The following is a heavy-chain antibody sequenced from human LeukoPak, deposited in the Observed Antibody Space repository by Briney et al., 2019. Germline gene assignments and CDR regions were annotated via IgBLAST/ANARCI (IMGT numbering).Heavy chain of an antibody. CDR2: IYHSGSI. CDR3: ARAIRTGLGIGSFYG. V-gene: IGHV4-38-2*02. D-gene: IGHD7-27*01. J-gene: IGHJ4*02. CDR1: GYSISNSYI. Sequence: SETLSLNCTVSGYSISNSYIWGWIRQHPGKGLECIGTIYHSGSIYYNPSLKGRVTISVDTSKNQFSLKLNSLTAADTAVYYCARAIRTGLGIGSFYGWGQGTLVTVSS.